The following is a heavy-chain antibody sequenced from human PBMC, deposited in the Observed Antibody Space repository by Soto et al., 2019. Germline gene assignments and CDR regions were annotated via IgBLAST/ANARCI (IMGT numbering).Heavy chain of an antibody. Sequence: PGGSLRLSRAASGYTFSSYWMHWVRQVPGKGLLWVSRIDEYGTTINYADSVKGRFTISRDNARNTLYLEMNSLRAEDTALYYCTRDIGGKGAYWGPGTLVTVSS. CDR1: GYTFSSYW. V-gene: IGHV3-74*01. J-gene: IGHJ4*02. D-gene: IGHD3-10*01. CDR2: IDEYGTTI. CDR3: TRDIGGKGAY.